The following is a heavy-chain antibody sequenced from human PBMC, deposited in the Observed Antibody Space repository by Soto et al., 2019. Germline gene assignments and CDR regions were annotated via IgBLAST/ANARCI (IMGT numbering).Heavy chain of an antibody. CDR2: IHYSGST. Sequence: QVQLQESGPGLVKPSETLSLTCTVPGGSVSIGTYYWSWIRQPPGKGLEWIGFIHYSGSTNYNPSLKRRVTMSVDTSKNQFSLKLTSVTAADTAVYYCTRGGDAYKNGHWGQGTLVTVSS. J-gene: IGHJ4*02. D-gene: IGHD2-21*01. V-gene: IGHV4-61*01. CDR1: GGSVSIGTYY. CDR3: TRGGDAYKNGH.